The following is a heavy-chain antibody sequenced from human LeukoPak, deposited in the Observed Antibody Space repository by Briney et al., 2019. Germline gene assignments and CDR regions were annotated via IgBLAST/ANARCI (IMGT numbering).Heavy chain of an antibody. J-gene: IGHJ6*02. D-gene: IGHD2-8*01. CDR2: ISSSSSTI. V-gene: IGHV3-48*02. CDR1: GFTFSSYS. Sequence: PGGSLRLSCAASGFTFSSYSMNWVRQAPGKGLEWVSYISSSSSTIYYADSVKGRFTISRDNAKNSLYPQMNSLRDEDTAVYYCARVKILCTNGVCYTAYYYYGMDVWGQGTTVTVSS. CDR3: ARVKILCTNGVCYTAYYYYGMDV.